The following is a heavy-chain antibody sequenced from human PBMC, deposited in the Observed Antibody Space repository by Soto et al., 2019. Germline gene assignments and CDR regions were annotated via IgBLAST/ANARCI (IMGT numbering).Heavy chain of an antibody. CDR1: GGSFSGYY. V-gene: IGHV4-34*01. J-gene: IGHJ4*02. D-gene: IGHD6-13*01. CDR3: AGGGAAAGTAL. CDR2: INHSGST. Sequence: QVQLQQWGAGLLKPSETLSLTCAVYGGSFSGYYWSWIRQPPGKGLEWIGEINHSGSTNYNPSLKSRVTISVDTSKNQFSLKLSSVTAADTAVYYCAGGGAAAGTALWGQGTLVTVSS.